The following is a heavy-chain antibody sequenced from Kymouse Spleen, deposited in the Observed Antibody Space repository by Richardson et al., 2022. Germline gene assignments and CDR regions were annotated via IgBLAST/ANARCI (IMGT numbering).Heavy chain of an antibody. V-gene: IGHV4-4*02. CDR2: IYHSGST. CDR1: GGSISSSNW. D-gene: IGHD2-2*02. CDR3: ARVIVVVPAAHYYYYGMDV. J-gene: IGHJ6*02. Sequence: QVQLQESGPGLVKPSGTLSLTCAVSGGSISSSNWWSWVRQPPGKGLEWIGEIYHSGSTNYNPSLKSRVTISVDKSKNQFSLKLSSVTAADTAVYYCARVIVVVPAAHYYYYGMDVWGQGTTVTVSS.